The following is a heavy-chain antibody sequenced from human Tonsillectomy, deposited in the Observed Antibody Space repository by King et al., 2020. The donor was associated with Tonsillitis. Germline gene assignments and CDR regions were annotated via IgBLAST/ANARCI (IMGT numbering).Heavy chain of an antibody. CDR1: IFSFTTHW. V-gene: IGHV3-7*03. Sequence: VQLVESGGGLVQPGGSLRLSCAASIFSFTTHWMSWVRQAPGKGLEWVASINPDGSVKHYLDSVKGRFTISRDNAQNSLFLQMSSLRAEDTAVYYCARLKGAATRYDCWGQGTLVSFSS. CDR2: INPDGSVK. D-gene: IGHD2-2*01. CDR3: ARLKGAATRYDC. J-gene: IGHJ4*02.